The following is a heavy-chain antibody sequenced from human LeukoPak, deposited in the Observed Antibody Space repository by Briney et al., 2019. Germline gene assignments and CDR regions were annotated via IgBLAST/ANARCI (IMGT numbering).Heavy chain of an antibody. CDR3: ARGGPPYYYGSGAIDY. Sequence: SETLSLTCTVSGGSISSYYWSWIRRPPGKGLEWIGYIYYSGSTNYNPSLKSRVTISVDTSKNQFSLKLSSVTAADTAVYYCARGGPPYYYGSGAIDYWGQGTLVTVSS. J-gene: IGHJ4*02. V-gene: IGHV4-59*01. CDR1: GGSISSYY. CDR2: IYYSGST. D-gene: IGHD3-10*01.